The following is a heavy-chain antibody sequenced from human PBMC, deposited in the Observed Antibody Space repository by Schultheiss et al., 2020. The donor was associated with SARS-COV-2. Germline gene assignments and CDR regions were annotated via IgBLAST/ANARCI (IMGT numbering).Heavy chain of an antibody. CDR1: GYSISSGYY. V-gene: IGHV4-38-2*02. CDR2: IYHSGST. J-gene: IGHJ4*02. Sequence: SETLSLTCTVSGYSISSGYYWGWIRQPPGKGLEWIGSIYHSGSTYYNPSLKSRVTISVDTSKNQFSLKLSSVTAADTAVYYCARHYGSGSYCIDYWGQGTLVTVSS. D-gene: IGHD3-10*01. CDR3: ARHYGSGSYCIDY.